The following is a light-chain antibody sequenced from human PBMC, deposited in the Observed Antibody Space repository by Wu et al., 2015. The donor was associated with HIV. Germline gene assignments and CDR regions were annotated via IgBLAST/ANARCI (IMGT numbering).Light chain of an antibody. J-gene: IGKJ1*01. CDR3: QQYGSSPWT. Sequence: EIVLTQSPGTLSLSPGERATLSCRASQSVSSSYLAWYQQKPGQAPRLLIYGASSRATGIPDRFSGSGSGTDFTLTISRLEPEDFAVYYCQQYGSSPWTFGQGTKVGNQ. CDR2: GAS. V-gene: IGKV3-20*01. CDR1: QSVSSSY.